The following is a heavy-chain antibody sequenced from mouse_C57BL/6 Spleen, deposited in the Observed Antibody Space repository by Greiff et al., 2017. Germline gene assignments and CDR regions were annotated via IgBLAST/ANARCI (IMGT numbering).Heavy chain of an antibody. CDR1: GYTFTSYW. D-gene: IGHD2-10*01. Sequence: VQLQQPGAELVRPGSSVKLSCKASGYTFTSYWMHWVKQRPIQGLEWIGNIDPSDSETHYNQKFKDKATLTVDKSSSTAYMQLSSLTSEDSAVYYCARPYYGNYVDYAMDYWGQGTSVTVSS. CDR3: ARPYYGNYVDYAMDY. CDR2: IDPSDSET. V-gene: IGHV1-52*01. J-gene: IGHJ4*01.